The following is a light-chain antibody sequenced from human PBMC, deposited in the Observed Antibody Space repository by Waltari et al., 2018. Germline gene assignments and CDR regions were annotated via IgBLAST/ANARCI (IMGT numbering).Light chain of an antibody. V-gene: IGLV4-69*01. CDR1: GGHSGNA. CDR2: LNSDGSH. CDR3: QTWGTDSRV. J-gene: IGLJ3*02. Sequence: QLVLTQSPSASASLGASVKLTCTLSGGHSGNAIAWHQQQPEKGHRYLMKLNSDGSHHKGDGIPDRFSGSSSGAERYLSISSVQSEDEADYYCQTWGTDSRVFGGGTKLTVL.